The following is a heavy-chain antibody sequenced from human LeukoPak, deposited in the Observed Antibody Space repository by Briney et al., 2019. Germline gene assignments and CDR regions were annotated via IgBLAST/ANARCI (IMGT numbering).Heavy chain of an antibody. CDR2: INWNGGST. CDR3: AKDDSSSSNYYYYMDV. CDR1: GFTVSSNY. Sequence: GGSLRLSCAASGFTVSSNYMSWVRQAPGKGLEWVSGINWNGGSTGYADSVKGRFTISRDNSKNTLYLQMNSLRAEDTAVYYCAKDDSSSSNYYYYMDVWGKGTTVTVSS. D-gene: IGHD6-6*01. J-gene: IGHJ6*03. V-gene: IGHV3-53*05.